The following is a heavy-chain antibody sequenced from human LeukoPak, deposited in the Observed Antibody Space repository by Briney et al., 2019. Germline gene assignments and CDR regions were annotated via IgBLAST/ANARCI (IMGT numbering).Heavy chain of an antibody. CDR1: GYSFSNYW. Sequence: GESLKISSHASGYSFSNYWICWVRQMPGKGLEWMSIIHPAKSDTRYSLSWRGQVTISADKSISTAYLQWSSLKASDTAMYYCAKLGYCSGGSCYWYFDLWGRGTLVTVSS. D-gene: IGHD2-15*01. CDR3: AKLGYCSGGSCYWYFDL. J-gene: IGHJ2*01. CDR2: IHPAKSDT. V-gene: IGHV5-51*01.